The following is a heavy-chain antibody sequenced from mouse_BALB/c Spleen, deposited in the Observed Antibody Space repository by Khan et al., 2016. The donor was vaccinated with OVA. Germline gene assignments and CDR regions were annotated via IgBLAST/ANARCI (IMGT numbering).Heavy chain of an antibody. CDR1: GFTFSAYS. CDR3: ASLLTGSFAY. V-gene: IGHV5-6*01. D-gene: IGHD4-1*01. Sequence: EVQLVESGGDLMKPGGSLKLSCAASGFTFSAYSMSWVRQTPDKRLEWVASINSDGYYTYYPDSVQGRFTISRNNAKNTLSLQMNSLKSEDTAIYYWASLLTGSFAYWGQGTLVTVSA. CDR2: INSDGYYT. J-gene: IGHJ3*01.